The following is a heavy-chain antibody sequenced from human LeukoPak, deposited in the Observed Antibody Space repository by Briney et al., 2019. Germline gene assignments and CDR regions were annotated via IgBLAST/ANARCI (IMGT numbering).Heavy chain of an antibody. CDR2: INAGNGNT. D-gene: IGHD3-10*01. V-gene: IGHV1-3*01. CDR3: ARDYYGSGSYYNIGQPFDS. Sequence: ASVKVSCKASGYTFTSYAMHWVRQAPGQRLEWMGWINAGNGNTKYSQKFQGRVTITRDTSASTAYMELSSLRSEDTAVYYCARDYYGSGSYYNIGQPFDSWGQGTLVTVSS. CDR1: GYTFTSYA. J-gene: IGHJ5*01.